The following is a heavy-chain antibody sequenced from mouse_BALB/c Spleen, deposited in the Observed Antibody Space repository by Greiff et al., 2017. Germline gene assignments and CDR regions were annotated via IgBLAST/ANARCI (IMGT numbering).Heavy chain of an antibody. D-gene: IGHD1-1*01. CDR2: ISSGSSTI. J-gene: IGHJ2*01. V-gene: IGHV5-17*02. CDR3: ATYYYGPLDY. CDR1: GFTFSSFG. Sequence: DVKLVESGGGLVQPGGSRKLSCAASGFTFSSFGMHWVRQAPEKGLEWVAYISSGSSTIYYADTVKGRFTISRDNPKNTLFLQMTSLRSEDTAMYYCATYYYGPLDYWGQGTTLTVSS.